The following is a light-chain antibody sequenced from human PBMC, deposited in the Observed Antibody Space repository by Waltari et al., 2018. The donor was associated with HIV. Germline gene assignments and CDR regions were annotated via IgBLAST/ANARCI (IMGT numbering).Light chain of an antibody. CDR1: SSDIGTYNY. J-gene: IGLJ2*01. V-gene: IGLV2-14*01. Sequence: QSALTQPASVSGSPGQSITISCTGTSSDIGTYNYVSWYQQHPGKAPKLMIYDVSNRPSGVSMRFSGSKSGNTASLTSSGLQAEDEADYYCSSYTSSSTPVVFGGGTKLTVL. CDR2: DVS. CDR3: SSYTSSSTPVV.